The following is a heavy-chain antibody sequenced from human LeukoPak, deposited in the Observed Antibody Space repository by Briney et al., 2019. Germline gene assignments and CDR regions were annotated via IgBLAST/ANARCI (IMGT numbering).Heavy chain of an antibody. Sequence: GASVKVSCKASGYTFTGYYMHWVRQAPGQGLEWMGWINPNSGGTNYAQKFQGRVTMTRDTSISTAYMELSRLRSDDTAVYYCARDVKYCSSSNCYGKDAFDIWGQGTMVTVSS. J-gene: IGHJ3*02. CDR2: INPNSGGT. CDR3: ARDVKYCSSSNCYGKDAFDI. D-gene: IGHD2-2*01. V-gene: IGHV1-2*02. CDR1: GYTFTGYY.